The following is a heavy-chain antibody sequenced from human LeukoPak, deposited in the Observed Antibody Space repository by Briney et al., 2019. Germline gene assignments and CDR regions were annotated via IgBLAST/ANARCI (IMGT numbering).Heavy chain of an antibody. Sequence: GGSLRLSCAASGFIFSSYSMNWVRQAPGKGLEWVSSISSSSSYIYYADSVKGRFTISRDNAKNSLYLQMNSLRAEDTAVYYCARDVAGSWYSSSWLCWFDPWGQGTLVTVSS. CDR2: ISSSSSYI. CDR1: GFIFSSYS. V-gene: IGHV3-21*01. J-gene: IGHJ5*02. D-gene: IGHD6-13*01. CDR3: ARDVAGSWYSSSWLCWFDP.